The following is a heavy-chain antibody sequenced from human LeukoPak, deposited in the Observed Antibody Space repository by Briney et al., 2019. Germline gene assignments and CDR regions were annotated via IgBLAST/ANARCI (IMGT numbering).Heavy chain of an antibody. Sequence: PGGSLRLSCAASGFTFSSYAMTWVRQAPGKGLEWVSSFSFNGESTYYADSAKGRFTISRDNSKNTLYLQMNSLRAEDTAVYYCAKGPWLAYPYYFDYWGQGTLVTVSS. CDR3: AKGPWLAYPYYFDY. CDR1: GFTFSSYA. CDR2: FSFNGEST. J-gene: IGHJ4*02. V-gene: IGHV3-23*01. D-gene: IGHD6-19*01.